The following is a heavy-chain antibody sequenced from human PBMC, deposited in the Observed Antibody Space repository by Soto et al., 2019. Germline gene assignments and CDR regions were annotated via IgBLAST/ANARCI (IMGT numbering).Heavy chain of an antibody. Sequence: EVQLLESGGDLAQPGGSLRLSCAASGFAFSNYAMNWVRQAPGKGLEWVSSISGSGGSTSYADSVEGRITFSRDHSKKSLYLQMNNLRVDDTAIYYCAKRESMMGAIPYWSQGTLDTFYS. J-gene: IGHJ4*02. CDR2: ISGSGGST. CDR1: GFAFSNYA. V-gene: IGHV3-23*01. D-gene: IGHD1-26*01. CDR3: AKRESMMGAIPY.